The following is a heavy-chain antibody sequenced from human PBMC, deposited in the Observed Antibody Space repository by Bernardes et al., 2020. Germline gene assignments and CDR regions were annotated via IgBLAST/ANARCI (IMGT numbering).Heavy chain of an antibody. Sequence: GSLRLSCAASGFTFSSYGMHWVRQAPGKGLEWVAVISYDGTNKYYVDSVKGRFTISRDNSKNTLYLQMNTLRAEDTAVYYCAKGVIAVTGGDYFDYWGQGTLVTVSS. J-gene: IGHJ4*02. CDR2: ISYDGTNK. CDR1: GFTFSSYG. D-gene: IGHD6-19*01. V-gene: IGHV3-30*18. CDR3: AKGVIAVTGGDYFDY.